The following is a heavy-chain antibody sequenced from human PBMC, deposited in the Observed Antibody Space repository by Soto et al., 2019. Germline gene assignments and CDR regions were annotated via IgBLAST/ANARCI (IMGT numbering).Heavy chain of an antibody. Sequence: QVHLVQSATEVKRPGASVKVSCQTSGFTFTSHAIQWVRQAPGQRPEWLGWINAGNGNTKYSRRFQGSITSTRDTAARTAYMELDSLTSEDTALFYCARAPINPKWGVTMFDYWGQGTLVTVSS. CDR3: ARAPINPKWGVTMFDY. D-gene: IGHD7-27*01. CDR1: GFTFTSHA. V-gene: IGHV1-3*01. CDR2: INAGNGNT. J-gene: IGHJ4*02.